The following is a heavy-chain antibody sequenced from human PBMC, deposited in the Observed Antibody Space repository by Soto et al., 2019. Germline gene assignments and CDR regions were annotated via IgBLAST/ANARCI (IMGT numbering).Heavy chain of an antibody. J-gene: IGHJ4*02. CDR2: TYYRSKWYN. CDR1: GDSVSSNSAA. V-gene: IGHV6-1*01. D-gene: IGHD6-6*01. Sequence: SQTLSLTCAISGDSVSSNSAAWNWIRQSPSRGLEWLGRTYYRSKWYNDYAVSVKSRITINPDTSKNQFSLQLNYVTPEDTAVYYCERDLTVEYSSSATRFDYWGQGTLVTVSS. CDR3: ERDLTVEYSSSATRFDY.